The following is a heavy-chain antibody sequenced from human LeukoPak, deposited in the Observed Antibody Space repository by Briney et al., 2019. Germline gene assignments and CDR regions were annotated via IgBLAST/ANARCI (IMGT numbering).Heavy chain of an antibody. CDR2: IWYDGSNT. V-gene: IGHV3-33*01. CDR1: GFSFTTYG. CDR3: ARGGPEWPLDY. D-gene: IGHD3-3*01. J-gene: IGHJ4*02. Sequence: GRSLRLSCEASGFSFTTYGMLWVRQAPGKGLECVAVIWYDGSNTYYADSVKGRFTISRDNSKNTLYLQMNSLRAEDTAVYYCARGGPEWPLDYWGQGTLVTVSS.